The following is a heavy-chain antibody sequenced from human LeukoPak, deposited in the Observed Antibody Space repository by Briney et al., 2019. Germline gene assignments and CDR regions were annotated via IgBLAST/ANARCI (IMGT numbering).Heavy chain of an antibody. J-gene: IGHJ4*02. D-gene: IGHD3-22*01. CDR3: AKYYDSSGYYYGVGFDY. CDR1: GFTFSSYG. V-gene: IGHV3-30*02. Sequence: PGGSLRLSCAASGFTFSSYGMHWVRQAPRKGLEWVTFIRYDGSNKYYADSVKGRFTISRDNSKNTLYLQMNSLRAEDTAVYYCAKYYDSSGYYYGVGFDYWGQGTLVTVSS. CDR2: IRYDGSNK.